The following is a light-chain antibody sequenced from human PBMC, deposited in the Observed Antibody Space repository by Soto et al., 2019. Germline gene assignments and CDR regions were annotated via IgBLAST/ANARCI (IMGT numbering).Light chain of an antibody. CDR1: TNDIGGYNY. Sequence: QSALTQPASVSGSPGQSITISCSGTTNDIGGYNYVSWYQHHPGKVPKVIIYEVRNRPSGVSNRFSGSKSGNTASLTISGRQAEDEADYYCCSYTLSATLVFGGGTKVTVL. J-gene: IGLJ3*02. CDR3: CSYTLSATLV. V-gene: IGLV2-14*01. CDR2: EVR.